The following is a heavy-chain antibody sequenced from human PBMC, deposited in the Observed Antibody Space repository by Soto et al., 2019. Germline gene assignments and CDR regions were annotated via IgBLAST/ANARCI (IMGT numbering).Heavy chain of an antibody. D-gene: IGHD6-19*01. J-gene: IGHJ4*02. Sequence: QVQLVQSEAEVKKPGASVKVSCQASGYTFINYGISWVRQAPGQGLEWMGWVSGYNGNTNYARKLWGRVTMTTDTSTSTAYMELRTLRSDDTAVYYCARDEGSHGFDSWGQGTLVTVSS. CDR2: VSGYNGNT. CDR3: ARDEGSHGFDS. V-gene: IGHV1-18*04. CDR1: GYTFINYG.